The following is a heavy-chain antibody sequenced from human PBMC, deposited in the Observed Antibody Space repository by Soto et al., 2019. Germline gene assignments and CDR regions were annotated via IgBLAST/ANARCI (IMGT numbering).Heavy chain of an antibody. J-gene: IGHJ6*03. CDR1: GVSFSGYY. Sequence: PSETLSLTCAVYGVSFSGYYWSWIRQPPGKGLEWIGEINHSGSTNYNPSLKSRVTISVDTSKNQFSLKLSSVTAADTAVYYCARAVPGYCSSTSCYTYYYYYMDVWGKGTTVTVSS. V-gene: IGHV4-34*01. D-gene: IGHD2-2*02. CDR3: ARAVPGYCSSTSCYTYYYYYMDV. CDR2: INHSGST.